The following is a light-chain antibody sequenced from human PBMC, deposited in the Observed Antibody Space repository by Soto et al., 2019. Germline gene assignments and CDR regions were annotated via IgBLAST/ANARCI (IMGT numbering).Light chain of an antibody. V-gene: IGLV1-40*01. CDR3: QCYDSGLSGSV. J-gene: IGLJ1*01. CDR2: GNS. CDR1: ISNVLAGYD. Sequence: QSVLTQPPSVSRAPGLRVTISCIGSISNVLAGYDSQWYQQPPGHSPKLLIYGNSNRPSGVPDRFSGSKSGTSASLAITGLQAEDEADYYCQCYDSGLSGSVFGSGTKVTVL.